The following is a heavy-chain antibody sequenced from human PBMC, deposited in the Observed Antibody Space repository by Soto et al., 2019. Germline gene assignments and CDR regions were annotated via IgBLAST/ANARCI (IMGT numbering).Heavy chain of an antibody. Sequence: GASVKVSCKASGYTFTSYDINWVRQATGQGLEWMGWMNPNSGNTGYAQKNKGRVTMTRNTSISTSYMELSSLISEDTAVYYFACCFTIFGVVIIPDAFDIWGQGTMVTVSS. CDR2: MNPNSGNT. D-gene: IGHD3-3*01. V-gene: IGHV1-8*01. CDR3: ACCFTIFGVVIIPDAFDI. CDR1: GYTFTSYD. J-gene: IGHJ3*02.